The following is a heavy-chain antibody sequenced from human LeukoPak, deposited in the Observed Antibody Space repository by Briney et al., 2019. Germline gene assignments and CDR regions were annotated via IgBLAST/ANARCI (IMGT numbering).Heavy chain of an antibody. J-gene: IGHJ4*02. CDR2: ISTSGST. V-gene: IGHV4-4*07. Sequence: PSETLSLTCTVSGSSISNYYWNWIRQPAGKGLEWIGRISTSGSTKYNPSLKSRVIVSVNTSKNQFSLKLSSVTAADTAVYYCARAAGRDTTSGLDIDYWGQGTLVTVSS. CDR1: GSSISNYY. D-gene: IGHD1-26*01. CDR3: ARAAGRDTTSGLDIDY.